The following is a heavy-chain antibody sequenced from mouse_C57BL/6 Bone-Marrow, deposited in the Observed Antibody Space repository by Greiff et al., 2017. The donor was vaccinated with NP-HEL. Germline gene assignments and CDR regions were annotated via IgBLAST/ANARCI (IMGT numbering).Heavy chain of an antibody. V-gene: IGHV7-3*01. J-gene: IGHJ4*01. CDR3: ARSIYYDYADDPFYAMDY. CDR1: GFNFTDYY. Sequence: EVKLVESGGGLVQPGGSLSFSCAASGFNFTDYYMSWVRKPPGKALEGLGCIRNKAKGYTTEYSASVNGRFTISRDNSQSILYLQMNALRAEDSATYYCARSIYYDYADDPFYAMDYWGQGTSVTVSS. D-gene: IGHD2-4*01. CDR2: IRNKAKGYTT.